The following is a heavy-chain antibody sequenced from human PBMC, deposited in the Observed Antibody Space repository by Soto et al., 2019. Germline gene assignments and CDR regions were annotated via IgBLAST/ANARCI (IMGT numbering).Heavy chain of an antibody. CDR2: IYYSGST. CDR1: GGSITTNTYY. D-gene: IGHD3-16*01. CDR3: ARVGGLTWFDP. V-gene: IGHV4-31*03. Sequence: PSQTLSLTCTLSGGSITTNTYYWGWIRQHPGKGLEWIGNIYYSGSTYYNPSLKSRVTISVDTSKNQFSLKLSSVTAADTAVYYCARVGGLTWFDPWGQGTLVTVSS. J-gene: IGHJ5*02.